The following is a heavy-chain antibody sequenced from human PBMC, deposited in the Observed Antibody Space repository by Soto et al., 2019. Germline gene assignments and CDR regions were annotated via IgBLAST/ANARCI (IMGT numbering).Heavy chain of an antibody. J-gene: IGHJ5*02. Sequence: PSETLSLTCSVSGDSISNSRFYWAWIRQPPGEGLEWIGSIYHTGNAYYNPSLKSRVTISVDTSKNQFSLKLTSVTAADAALYYCARHSGIAAAGTRGKTNWFDPWGQGTLVTVSS. V-gene: IGHV4-39*01. CDR1: GDSISNSRFY. D-gene: IGHD6-13*01. CDR3: ARHSGIAAAGTRGKTNWFDP. CDR2: IYHTGNA.